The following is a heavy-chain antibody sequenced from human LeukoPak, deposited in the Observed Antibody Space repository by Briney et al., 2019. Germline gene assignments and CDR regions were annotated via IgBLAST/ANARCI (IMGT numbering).Heavy chain of an antibody. V-gene: IGHV4-59*01. CDR2: NNGTT. CDR3: ARDSYHEPPYALDI. CDR1: GASIIGYS. Sequence: KTSETLSLTCTVSGASIIGYSWRWVRQPPGKGLERIGHNNGTTKYNPSLSSRVTISVDTTKNRLSLKLTSMTAADTAIYFCARDSYHEPPYALDIWGQGTMVTVSS. J-gene: IGHJ3*02.